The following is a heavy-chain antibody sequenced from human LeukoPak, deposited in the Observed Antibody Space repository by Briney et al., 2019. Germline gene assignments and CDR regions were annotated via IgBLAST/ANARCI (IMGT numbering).Heavy chain of an antibody. Sequence: SETLSLTCTVSGGSISSSSYYWRWIRQPPGKGLKWIGSIYYSGSTYYNPSLRSRVTISVDTSKNQFSLKLSSVTAADTAVYYCARGVRVVIMGDDAFDIRGQGTMVTVSS. CDR1: GGSISSSSYY. D-gene: IGHD3-10*01. CDR2: IYYSGST. J-gene: IGHJ3*02. CDR3: ARGVRVVIMGDDAFDI. V-gene: IGHV4-39*07.